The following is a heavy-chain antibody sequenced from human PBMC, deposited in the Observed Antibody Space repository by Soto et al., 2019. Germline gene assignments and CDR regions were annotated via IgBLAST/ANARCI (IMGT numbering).Heavy chain of an antibody. J-gene: IGHJ4*02. CDR3: AKNYFFDN. Sequence: EVQLLESGGGLVQPGGSLTLSCAASGFTFDSYAMSWVRQAPGKGLEWVSSISIGGTTYYADSVKGRFTISRDNSRNTLYLQMNSVRAEDTAFYYCAKNYFFDNWGQGPLVTVSS. D-gene: IGHD1-7*01. CDR1: GFTFDSYA. V-gene: IGHV3-23*05. CDR2: ISIGGTT.